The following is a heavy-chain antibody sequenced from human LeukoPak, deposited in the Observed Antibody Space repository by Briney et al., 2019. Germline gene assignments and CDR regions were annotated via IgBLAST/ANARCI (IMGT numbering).Heavy chain of an antibody. CDR2: ISSSSSHI. J-gene: IGHJ3*02. V-gene: IGHV3-21*01. CDR1: GFTFSNYG. CDR3: ARDLRGLDAFDI. Sequence: GSLRLSCAASGFTFSNYGMHWVRRAPGKGLEWVSCISSSSSHIYYSDSVKGRFTISRDNAKNSLYLQMNSLTAEDTAVYFCARDLRGLDAFDIWGQGTMVTVSS.